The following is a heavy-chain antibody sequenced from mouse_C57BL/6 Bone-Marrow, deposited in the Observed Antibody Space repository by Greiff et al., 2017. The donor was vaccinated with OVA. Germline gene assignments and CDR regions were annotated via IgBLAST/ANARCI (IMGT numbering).Heavy chain of an antibody. D-gene: IGHD6-1*01. Sequence: EVQGVESGGDLVKPGGSLKLSCAASGFTFSSYGMSWVRQTPDKRLEWVATISSGGSYTYYPDSVKGRFTISRDNAKNTLYLQMSSLKSEDTAMYYCARRPPLFAYWGQGTLVTVSA. CDR1: GFTFSSYG. CDR3: ARRPPLFAY. CDR2: ISSGGSYT. J-gene: IGHJ3*01. V-gene: IGHV5-6*01.